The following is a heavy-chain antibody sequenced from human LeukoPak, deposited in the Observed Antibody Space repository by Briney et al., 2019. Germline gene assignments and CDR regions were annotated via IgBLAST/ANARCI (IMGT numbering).Heavy chain of an antibody. D-gene: IGHD6-6*01. J-gene: IGHJ6*03. V-gene: IGHV4-34*01. CDR3: ARRPYYYYYMDV. Sequence: SETLSLTCAVYGGSFSGYYWSWIRQPPGKGLEWIGEINHSGSTNYNPSLKSRVTISVDTSKNQFPLKLSSVTAADTAVYYCARRPYYYYYMDVWGKGTTVTISS. CDR1: GGSFSGYY. CDR2: INHSGST.